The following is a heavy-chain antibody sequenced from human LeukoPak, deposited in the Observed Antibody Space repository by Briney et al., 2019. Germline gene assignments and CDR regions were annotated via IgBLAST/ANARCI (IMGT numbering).Heavy chain of an antibody. CDR1: GGTFSSYA. CDR2: IIPIFGTA. CDR3: AREEDSSGWSPIDY. D-gene: IGHD6-19*01. Sequence: SVKVSCKASGGTFSSYAISWVRQAPGQGLEWMGGIIPIFGTANYAQKFQGRVTITTDESTSTAYMELSSLRSEDTAVYCCAREEDSSGWSPIDYWGQGTLVTVSS. V-gene: IGHV1-69*05. J-gene: IGHJ4*02.